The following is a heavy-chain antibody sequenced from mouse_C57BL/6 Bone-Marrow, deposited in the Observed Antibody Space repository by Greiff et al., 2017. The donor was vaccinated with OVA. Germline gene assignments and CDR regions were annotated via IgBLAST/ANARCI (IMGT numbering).Heavy chain of an antibody. J-gene: IGHJ2*01. CDR3: ARWRLGDFDY. D-gene: IGHD2-2*01. V-gene: IGHV1-26*01. CDR2: INPNNGGT. CDR1: GYTFTDYY. Sequence: EVQLQQSGPELVKPGASVKISCKASGYTFTDYYMNWVKQSHGQSLEWIGDINPNNGGTSYNQKFKGKATLTVDKSSSTAYMELRGLTAEDSAVYYCARWRLGDFDYWGQGTTLTVSS.